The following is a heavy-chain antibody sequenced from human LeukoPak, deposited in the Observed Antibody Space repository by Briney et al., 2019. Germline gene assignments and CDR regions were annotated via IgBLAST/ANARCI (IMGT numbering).Heavy chain of an antibody. V-gene: IGHV3-74*01. D-gene: IGHD6-13*01. J-gene: IGHJ6*02. CDR3: ARVAGYSSSWYGYYYGMDV. CDR1: GFTFSSYW. Sequence: GGSLRLSCAASGFTFSSYWMHWVRQAPGKGLVWVSRINSDGSSTSYADSVKGRFTISRDNAKNTLYLQMNSLRAEDTAVYYCARVAGYSSSWYGYYYGMDVWGQGTTVTVSS. CDR2: INSDGSST.